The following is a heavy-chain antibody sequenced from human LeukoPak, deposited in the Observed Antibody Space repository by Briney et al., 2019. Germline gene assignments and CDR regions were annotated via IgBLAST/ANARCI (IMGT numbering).Heavy chain of an antibody. CDR2: TYYRSKWYN. V-gene: IGHV6-1*01. Sequence: SQTLSLTCAISGDSVSRNSAVWSWIRQSPSRGLEWLGRTYYRSKWYNDYAVSMKSRITINVDTSKNQFSLQLNSVTPEDTAVYYCARDSSSGWAIPNTNWFDPWGQGTLVTVSS. CDR1: GDSVSRNSAV. J-gene: IGHJ5*02. D-gene: IGHD6-19*01. CDR3: ARDSSSGWAIPNTNWFDP.